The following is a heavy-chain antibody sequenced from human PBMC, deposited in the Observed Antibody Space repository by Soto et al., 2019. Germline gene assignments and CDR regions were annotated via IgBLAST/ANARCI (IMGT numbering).Heavy chain of an antibody. CDR1: GFTFSSYW. D-gene: IGHD3-22*01. Sequence: EVLLVASGGDLVQPGGSLRLSCAASGFTFSSYWMSWVRQAPGKWLEWVANINQDGSEKYYVDSVKGRFTISRDNAKNSLYLQMNSLRAEDTAVYYCASVRRRTLTMIGGWFDPWGQGTLVTVSS. V-gene: IGHV3-7*01. CDR3: ASVRRRTLTMIGGWFDP. J-gene: IGHJ5*02. CDR2: INQDGSEK.